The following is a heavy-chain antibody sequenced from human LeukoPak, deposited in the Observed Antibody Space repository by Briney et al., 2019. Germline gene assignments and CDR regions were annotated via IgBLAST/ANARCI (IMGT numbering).Heavy chain of an antibody. D-gene: IGHD3-22*01. CDR3: ARAGDPSYYDRRGYYFAF. CDR1: GGSFSSYY. J-gene: IGHJ4*02. CDR2: IYTTGTS. V-gene: IGHV4-4*07. Sequence: SETLSLTCTVFGGSFSSYYWSWVRQPAGKGLEWIGRIYTTGTSKYNPSLQSRVTMSVDKSKRQFSLNVTSVTAADTAVYYCARAGDPSYYDRRGYYFAFWGQGIQVTASS.